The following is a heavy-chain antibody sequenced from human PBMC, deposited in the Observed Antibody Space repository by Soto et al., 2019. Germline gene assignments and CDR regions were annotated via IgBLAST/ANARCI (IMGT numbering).Heavy chain of an antibody. V-gene: IGHV3-23*01. CDR3: AKDLGLGVIAGYPHDC. D-gene: IGHD3-9*01. J-gene: IGHJ4*02. CDR2: ISVSGANT. CDR1: GFTFNNYA. Sequence: GGSLRLSCAALGFTFNNYAMSWVRQAPGKGLEWVSTISVSGANTYYADSVKGRFTISRDDSKNTLYLQMNSLGAEDTAVYYCAKDLGLGVIAGYPHDCWGQGTLVTVSS.